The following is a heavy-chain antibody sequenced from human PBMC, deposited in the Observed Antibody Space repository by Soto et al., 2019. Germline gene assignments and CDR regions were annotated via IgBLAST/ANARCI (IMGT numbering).Heavy chain of an antibody. CDR3: ARGSKGGLGRLLDY. CDR2: INHSGST. V-gene: IGHV4-34*01. CDR1: GGSFSGYY. J-gene: IGHJ4*02. Sequence: SETLSLTCAVYGGSFSGYYWSWIRQPPGKGLEWIGEINHSGSTNYNPSLKSRVTISVDTSKNQFSLKLSSVTAADTAVYYCARGSKGGLGRLLDYWGQGTLVTVSS. D-gene: IGHD2-15*01.